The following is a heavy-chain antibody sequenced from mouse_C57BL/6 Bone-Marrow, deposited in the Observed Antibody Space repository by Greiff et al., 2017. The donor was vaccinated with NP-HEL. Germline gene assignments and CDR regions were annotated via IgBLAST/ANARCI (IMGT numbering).Heavy chain of an antibody. CDR3: VYSNFAY. CDR1: GYTFTSYG. J-gene: IGHJ3*01. CDR2: IYPRSGNT. Sequence: VQLQQSGAELARPGASVKLSCKASGYTFTSYGISWVKQRPGQGLEWIGEIYPRSGNTYYNEKFKGKATLTADKSSSTAYMELRSLTSEDSAVYFCVYSNFAYWGQGTLVTVSA. V-gene: IGHV1-81*01. D-gene: IGHD2-5*01.